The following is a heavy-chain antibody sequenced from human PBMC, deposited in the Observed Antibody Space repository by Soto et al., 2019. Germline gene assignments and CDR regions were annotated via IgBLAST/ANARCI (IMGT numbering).Heavy chain of an antibody. D-gene: IGHD4-17*01. V-gene: IGHV3-21*01. CDR1: GFTFSSYS. CDR2: ISSSSSYI. J-gene: IGHJ5*02. CDR3: ARDLIFDYGVGGNPNWFDP. Sequence: EVQLVESGGGRVKPGGSLRLSCAASGFTFSSYSMNWVRQAPGKGLEWVSAISSSSSYIYYAESVKGRFTISRDNAKNSLYLQMHSLRAEDTAVYYCARDLIFDYGVGGNPNWFDPWGQGTLVTVSS.